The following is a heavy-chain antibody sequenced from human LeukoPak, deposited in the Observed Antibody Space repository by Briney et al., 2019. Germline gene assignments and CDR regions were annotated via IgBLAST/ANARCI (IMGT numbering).Heavy chain of an antibody. Sequence: PGGSLRLSCAASGFTFSSYSMNWVRQAPGKGLEWVSYISSSSSTIYYADSVKGRFTISRDNAKNSLYLQMNSLRAEDTAVYYCARGVTGGVISYYYYMDVWGKGTTVTISS. CDR1: GFTFSSYS. D-gene: IGHD3-16*01. V-gene: IGHV3-48*01. CDR2: ISSSSSTI. CDR3: ARGVTGGVISYYYYMDV. J-gene: IGHJ6*03.